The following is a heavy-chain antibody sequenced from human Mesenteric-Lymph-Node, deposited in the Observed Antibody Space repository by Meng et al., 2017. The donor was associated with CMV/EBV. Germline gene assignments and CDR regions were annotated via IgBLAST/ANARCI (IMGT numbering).Heavy chain of an antibody. CDR1: GFTFSSYS. J-gene: IGHJ4*02. CDR3: ARDMSSSWYYFDY. V-gene: IGHV3-30*03. Sequence: GESLKISCAASGFTFSSYSMNWVRQAPGKGLEWVAVISYDGSNKYYADSVKGRFTISRDNSKNTLYLQMNSLRAEDTAVYYCARDMSSSWYYFDYWGQGTLVTVSS. CDR2: ISYDGSNK. D-gene: IGHD6-13*01.